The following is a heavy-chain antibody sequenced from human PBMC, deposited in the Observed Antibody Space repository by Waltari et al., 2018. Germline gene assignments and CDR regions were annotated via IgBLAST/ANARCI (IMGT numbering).Heavy chain of an antibody. CDR3: ARYMVRGVIFDP. CDR1: GGSISSHY. Sequence: QVQLQESGPGLVKPSETLSLTCTVYGGSISSHYWSWIRQPPGKGLEWIGYIYYSGSTNYNPSLKSRVTISVDTSKNQFSLKLSSVTAADTAVYYCARYMVRGVIFDPWGQGTLVTVSS. V-gene: IGHV4-59*11. J-gene: IGHJ5*02. D-gene: IGHD3-10*01. CDR2: IYYSGST.